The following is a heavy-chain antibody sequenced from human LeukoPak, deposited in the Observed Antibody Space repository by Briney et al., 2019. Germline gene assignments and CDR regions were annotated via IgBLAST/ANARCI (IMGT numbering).Heavy chain of an antibody. Sequence: GGSLRLSCAASGFTFSSYGMHWVRQAPGKGLEWVAVISYDGSNKYYADSVKGRFTISRDNSKNTLYLQMNSLRAEDTAVYYXXXXXXXXXXSQRTIPDAFDIWGQGTMVTVSS. CDR2: ISYDGSNK. D-gene: IGHD2-2*01. J-gene: IGHJ3*02. V-gene: IGHV3-30*03. CDR1: GFTFSSYG. CDR3: XXXXXXXXXSQRTIPDAFDI.